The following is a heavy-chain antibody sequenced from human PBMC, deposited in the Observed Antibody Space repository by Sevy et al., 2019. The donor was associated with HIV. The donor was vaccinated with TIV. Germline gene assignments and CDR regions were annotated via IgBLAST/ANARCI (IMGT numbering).Heavy chain of an antibody. CDR3: ATTRGYYYGSGSYFS. J-gene: IGHJ5*02. CDR1: GYTFTGYY. Sequence: ASVKVSCKASGYTFTGYYMHWVRQAPGQGLEWMGWTNPNSGGTNYAQKFQGRVTMTRDTSISTAYMELSRLRSDDTAVYYCATTRGYYYGSGSYFSWGQGTLVTVSS. D-gene: IGHD3-10*01. V-gene: IGHV1-2*02. CDR2: TNPNSGGT.